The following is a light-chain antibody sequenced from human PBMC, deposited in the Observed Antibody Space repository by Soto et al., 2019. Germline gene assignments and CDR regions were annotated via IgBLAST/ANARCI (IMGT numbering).Light chain of an antibody. Sequence: EIVLTKSPGTLYSSPEERATLSCRASQSVTSSYLAWYQQKPGQAPRLLIYGASSRAPGIPDRFSGSGSGTDFTLTISRLEPEDFAVYYCQQYGSSPPVTFGQGTKREIK. V-gene: IGKV3-20*01. CDR2: GAS. CDR3: QQYGSSPPVT. J-gene: IGKJ2*01. CDR1: QSVTSSY.